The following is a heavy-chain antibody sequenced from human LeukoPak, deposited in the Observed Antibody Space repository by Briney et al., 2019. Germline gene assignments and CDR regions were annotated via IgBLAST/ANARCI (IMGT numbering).Heavy chain of an antibody. CDR3: TRHRRLGMGSGY. D-gene: IGHD7-27*01. V-gene: IGHV3-11*01. CDR1: GFTFSDYY. J-gene: IGHJ4*02. Sequence: GGSLRVYCAASGFTFSDYYMSWIRQAPGKGLEWVSYISSSGSTIYYADSVKGRFTISRDNAKNSLYLQMNSLKTEDTAVYYCTRHRRLGMGSGYWGQGTLVTVSS. CDR2: ISSSGSTI.